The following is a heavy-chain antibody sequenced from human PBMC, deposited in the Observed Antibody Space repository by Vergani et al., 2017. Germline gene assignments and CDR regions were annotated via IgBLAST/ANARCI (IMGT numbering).Heavy chain of an antibody. CDR3: ASLPVVPAARPYYYYGMDV. J-gene: IGHJ6*02. D-gene: IGHD2-2*01. V-gene: IGHV4-34*01. CDR1: GGSFSGYY. CDR2: INHSGST. Sequence: QVQLQQWGAGLLKPSETLSLTCAVYGGSFSGYYWSWIRQPPGKGMEWIGEINHSGSTKSNPSLKSRVTISVDTSKNHVSLKLSSVTAADPAVYYCASLPVVPAARPYYYYGMDVWGRGTTVTVSS.